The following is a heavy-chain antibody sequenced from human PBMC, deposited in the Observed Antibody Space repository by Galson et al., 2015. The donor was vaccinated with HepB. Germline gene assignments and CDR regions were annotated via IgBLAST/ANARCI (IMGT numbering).Heavy chain of an antibody. D-gene: IGHD3-10*01. J-gene: IGHJ4*02. CDR1: GFTFSSYA. Sequence: SLRLSCAASGFTFSSYAMSWVRQAPGKGLEWVSAISGSGGSTYYADSVKGRFTISRDNSKNTLYLQMNSLRAEDTAVYYCAKDRGAGVYYFDYWGQGTLVTVSS. V-gene: IGHV3-23*01. CDR3: AKDRGAGVYYFDY. CDR2: ISGSGGST.